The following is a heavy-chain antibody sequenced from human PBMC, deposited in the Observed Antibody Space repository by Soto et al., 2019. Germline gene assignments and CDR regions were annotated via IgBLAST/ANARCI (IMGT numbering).Heavy chain of an antibody. D-gene: IGHD4-17*01. CDR3: AGRVDGDHYDY. J-gene: IGHJ4*02. Sequence: QLQLQESGPGLVKPSETLSLTCTVSGGSIISTNYSWGWIRQPPGKGLEWIGTIYDSGSTYHDPSLNSRVTISLDTSKNQYSLRLGSLATADTAVYYCAGRVDGDHYDYWGQGTLVTVSS. CDR2: IYDSGST. CDR1: GGSIISTNYS. V-gene: IGHV4-39*01.